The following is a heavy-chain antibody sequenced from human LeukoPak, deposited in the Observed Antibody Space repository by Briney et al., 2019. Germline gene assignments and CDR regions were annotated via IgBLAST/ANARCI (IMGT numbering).Heavy chain of an antibody. CDR3: AKARRYYDSSGYFDY. J-gene: IGHJ4*02. Sequence: GGSLRLSCAASGFTFSSYAMSWVRQAPGKGLEWVSAISGSGGSTYYADSVKGRFTISRDNSKNTLYLQMNSLRAEDTAVYYCAKARRYYDSSGYFDYWGQGTLVTVSS. CDR2: ISGSGGST. CDR1: GFTFSSYA. D-gene: IGHD3-22*01. V-gene: IGHV3-23*01.